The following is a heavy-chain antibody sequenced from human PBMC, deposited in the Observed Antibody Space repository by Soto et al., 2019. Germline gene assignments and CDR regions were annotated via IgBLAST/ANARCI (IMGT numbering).Heavy chain of an antibody. CDR3: ARHYCSGGSCYFDN. V-gene: IGHV3-74*01. CDR2: INTDGSST. Sequence: GSLRLSCAASGFTFSGYWMHWVRQAPGKGLVWVSRINTDGSSTIYADSVKGRFTISRDNAKNTLSLQMNTLRAEDTAVYYCARHYCSGGSCYFDNWGQGDLVTVSS. CDR1: GFTFSGYW. D-gene: IGHD2-15*01. J-gene: IGHJ4*02.